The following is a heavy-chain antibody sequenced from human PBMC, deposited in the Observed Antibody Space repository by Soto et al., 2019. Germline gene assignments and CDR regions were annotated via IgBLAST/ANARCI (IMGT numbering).Heavy chain of an antibody. CDR3: TRARSPGLVFPDFDF. Sequence: PGGSLRLCCAASGFLFNSYGMNWVRLSPGRGLEWISSISSTSTYIEYADSVKGRFIISRDNAENSLFLQMNSLRAEDTAVYYCTRARSPGLVFPDFDFWGQGA. D-gene: IGHD3-9*01. CDR1: GFLFNSYG. J-gene: IGHJ4*02. V-gene: IGHV3-21*01. CDR2: ISSTSTYI.